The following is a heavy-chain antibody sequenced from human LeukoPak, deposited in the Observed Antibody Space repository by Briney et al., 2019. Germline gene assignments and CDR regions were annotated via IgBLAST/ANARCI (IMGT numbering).Heavy chain of an antibody. V-gene: IGHV3-30-3*01. J-gene: IGHJ5*02. CDR1: GFTFSSYA. D-gene: IGHD2-2*01. CDR3: AREQDIVVVPAGIDP. CDR2: ISYDGSNK. Sequence: PGRSLRLSCAASGFTFSSYAMHWVRQAPGKGLEWVAVISYDGSNKYYADSMKGRFTISRDNSKNTLYLQMNSLRAEDTAVYYCAREQDIVVVPAGIDPWGQGTLVTVSS.